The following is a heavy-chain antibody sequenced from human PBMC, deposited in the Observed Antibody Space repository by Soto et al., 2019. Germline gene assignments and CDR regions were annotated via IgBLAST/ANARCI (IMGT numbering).Heavy chain of an antibody. D-gene: IGHD4-17*01. CDR2: IKQDGSEK. V-gene: IGHV3-7*01. Sequence: GGSLRLSCAASGFTFSSYWMSWVRQAPGKGLEWVANIKQDGSEKYYVDSVKGRFTISRDNAKNSLYLQMNSLRAEDTAVYYCARDLNRDYGDYYFDYWGQGTLVTVSS. CDR1: GFTFSSYW. J-gene: IGHJ4*02. CDR3: ARDLNRDYGDYYFDY.